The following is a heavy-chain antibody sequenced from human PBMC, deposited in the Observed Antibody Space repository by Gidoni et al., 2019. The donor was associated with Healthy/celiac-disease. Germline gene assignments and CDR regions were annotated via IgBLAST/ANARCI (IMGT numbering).Heavy chain of an antibody. Sequence: QVQLQESGPGLVKPSATLSLTCTVSGGSISSYYWSWIRQPPGKGLEWIGYIYYSGSTNYNPSLKSRVTISVDTSKNQFSLKLSSVTAADTAVYYCARGYGDYAYWGQGTLVTVSS. V-gene: IGHV4-59*08. CDR3: ARGYGDYAY. CDR1: GGSISSYY. CDR2: IYYSGST. D-gene: IGHD4-17*01. J-gene: IGHJ4*02.